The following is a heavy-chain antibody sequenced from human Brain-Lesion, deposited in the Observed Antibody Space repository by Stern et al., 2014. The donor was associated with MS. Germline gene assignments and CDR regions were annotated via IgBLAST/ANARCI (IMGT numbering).Heavy chain of an antibody. CDR3: ASVSPYTSSWYPFFDN. CDR2: IRSNQNYI. V-gene: IGHV3-21*01. J-gene: IGHJ4*02. CDR1: GFTFSDSS. D-gene: IGHD6-13*01. Sequence: EVQLVESGGGLVKPGGSLRLSCAASGFTFSDSSMFWVRQAPGKGLEWVSCIRSNQNYINYADFVKDRFTLASAQAQNSLYLPMHSLRVEDTAVYYCASVSPYTSSWYPFFDNWGQGTRVTVSS.